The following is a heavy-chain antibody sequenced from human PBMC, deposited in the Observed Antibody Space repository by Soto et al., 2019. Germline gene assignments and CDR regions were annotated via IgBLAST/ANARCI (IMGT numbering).Heavy chain of an antibody. CDR3: AIERWNYDYFDF. CDR2: ISGSGEST. CDR1: GFTFSSCA. V-gene: IGHV3-23*01. D-gene: IGHD1-7*01. J-gene: IGHJ4*02. Sequence: GGSLRLSCAASGFTFSSCAMYWVRQAPGKGLEWVSTISGSGESTYYADSVKGRFTISRDNSKSTLYLQMNSLRAEDTAVYYCAIERWNYDYFDFWGQGTLVTVSS.